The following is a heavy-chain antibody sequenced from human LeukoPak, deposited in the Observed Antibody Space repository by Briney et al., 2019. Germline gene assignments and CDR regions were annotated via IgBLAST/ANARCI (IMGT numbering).Heavy chain of an antibody. CDR1: GFTFNSYA. J-gene: IGHJ6*02. CDR2: ISGSGCST. CDR3: AKDQLTTEYYYGMDV. Sequence: GGSVRLPCAASGFTFNSYAMRWVRHAPGKGLEWVSAISGSGCSTYYADSVKGRFTISRDNSKNTLYLQMNSLKAEDTAVYYCAKDQLTTEYYYGMDVWGQGTTVTVSS. V-gene: IGHV3-23*01. D-gene: IGHD3-3*01.